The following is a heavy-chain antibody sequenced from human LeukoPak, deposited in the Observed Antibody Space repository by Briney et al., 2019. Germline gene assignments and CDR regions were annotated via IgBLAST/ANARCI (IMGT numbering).Heavy chain of an antibody. CDR1: GFTVSSNY. D-gene: IGHD4-17*01. CDR3: AREDFTVTGAFDY. V-gene: IGHV3-21*01. J-gene: IGHJ4*02. Sequence: GGSLRLSCAASGFTVSSNYMSWVRQAPGKGLEWVSFISSGSSHTFYADSVKGRFTISRDNAKNSLYLQMNSLRAEDTAVYFCAREDFTVTGAFDYWGQGTLVTVSS. CDR2: ISSGSSHT.